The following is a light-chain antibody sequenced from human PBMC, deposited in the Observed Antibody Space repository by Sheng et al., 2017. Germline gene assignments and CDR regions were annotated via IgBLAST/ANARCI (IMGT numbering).Light chain of an antibody. Sequence: EVVMTQSPATLSVSPGERAILSCRASQSVSTNLAWYQHKSGQAPRLLIYGASTRATGIPARFSGGGSGTEFTLTISSLQSEDFAVYYCQQYYNWPRCTFGQGTKLEIQ. CDR3: QQYYNWPRCT. CDR1: QSVSTN. J-gene: IGKJ2*02. V-gene: IGKV3-15*01. CDR2: GAS.